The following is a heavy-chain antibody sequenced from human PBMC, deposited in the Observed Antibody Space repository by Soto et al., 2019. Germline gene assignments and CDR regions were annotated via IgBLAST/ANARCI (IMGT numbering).Heavy chain of an antibody. CDR2: ISSSSSYI. J-gene: IGHJ6*03. V-gene: IGHV3-21*01. Sequence: EVQLVESGGGLVKPGGSLRLSCAASGFTFSSYSMNWVRQAPGKGLEWVSSISSSSSYIYYADSVKGRFTISRDNAKNSLYLQMNSLRAEDTAVYYCARNSIGLSVEWLVHYYYYYYMDVWGKGTTVTVSS. CDR1: GFTFSSYS. CDR3: ARNSIGLSVEWLVHYYYYYYMDV. D-gene: IGHD6-19*01.